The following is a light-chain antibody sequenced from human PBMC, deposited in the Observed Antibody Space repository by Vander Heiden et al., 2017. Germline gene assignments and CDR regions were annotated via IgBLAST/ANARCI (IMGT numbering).Light chain of an antibody. CDR3: QLRSNWPPAT. J-gene: IGKJ4*01. V-gene: IGKV3-11*01. CDR1: QSVSSY. CDR2: DAS. Sequence: EIVLTQSPATLSLSPGERATLSCRASQSVSSYLAWYQQKPGQAPRLLIYDASNRATGIPARFSGSGSGTDFTLTISSLEPEDFAVYYCQLRSNWPPATFGGGTKVEIK.